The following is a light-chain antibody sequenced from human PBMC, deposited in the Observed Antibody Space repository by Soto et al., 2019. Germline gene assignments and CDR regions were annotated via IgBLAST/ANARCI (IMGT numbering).Light chain of an antibody. CDR1: SSDVGGYNY. CDR2: EVI. V-gene: IGLV2-14*01. J-gene: IGLJ3*02. CDR3: SSYTSSSSLA. Sequence: QSALTQPASMSGSPGQSITISCTGTSSDVGGYNYVSWYQHHPGKAPKLMIYEVIKRPSGVSNRFSGSKSGNTASLTISGLQAEDEADYYCSSYTSSSSLAFGGGTQLTVL.